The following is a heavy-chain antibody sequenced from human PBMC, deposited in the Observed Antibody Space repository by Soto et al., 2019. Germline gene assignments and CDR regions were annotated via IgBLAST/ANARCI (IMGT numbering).Heavy chain of an antibody. J-gene: IGHJ5*01. CDR2: MNPNSGNT. CDR1: GYTFNNYD. Sequence: ASVKVSCKASGYTFNNYDIHWVRQAPGHGLEWMGWMNPNSGNTGYAQNFRGRVTMTQNTAIGTAYMELSSLRSDDTATYYCTRAYGAETFDFWGQGALVTVSS. V-gene: IGHV1-8*02. CDR3: TRAYGAETFDF. D-gene: IGHD3-10*01.